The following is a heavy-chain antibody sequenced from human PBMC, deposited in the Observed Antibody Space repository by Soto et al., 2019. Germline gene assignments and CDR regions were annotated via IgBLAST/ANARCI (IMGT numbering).Heavy chain of an antibody. CDR1: GGSISSYY. V-gene: IGHV4-59*08. Sequence: SETLSLTCTVSGGSISSYYWSWIRQPPGKGLEWIGYIYYSGSTNYNPSLKSRVTISVDTSKNQFSLKLSSVTAADTAVYYCARLISVLHRYRYYMDVRGTGTTVTLSS. CDR2: IYYSGST. J-gene: IGHJ6*03. CDR3: ARLISVLHRYRYYMDV. D-gene: IGHD1-26*01.